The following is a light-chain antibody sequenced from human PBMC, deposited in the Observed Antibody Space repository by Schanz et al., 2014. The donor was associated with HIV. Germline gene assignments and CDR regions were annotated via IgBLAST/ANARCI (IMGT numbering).Light chain of an antibody. Sequence: EIVLTQSPGTLSLSPGERATLSCRASQSVSSDYFAWYQQKSGQAPRLLIFGASNRAIGIPDRFSGSESGTDFTLTISRLEPEDFAVYYCQQYGSSFGPGTKVEIK. V-gene: IGKV3-20*01. CDR1: QSVSSDY. CDR2: GAS. CDR3: QQYGSS. J-gene: IGKJ3*01.